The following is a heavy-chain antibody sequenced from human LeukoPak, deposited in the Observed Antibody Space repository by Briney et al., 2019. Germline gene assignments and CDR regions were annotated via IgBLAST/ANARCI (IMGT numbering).Heavy chain of an antibody. CDR3: ARIEVAEWLRFGEGAFDI. CDR1: GGSISSGGYY. J-gene: IGHJ3*02. Sequence: PSETLSHTCTVSGGSISSGGYYWSWIRQAPGKGLEWIGYIYQSGSTCYNPSLKSRVTISVDRSKNQFSLKLSSVTAADTAVYYCARIEVAEWLRFGEGAFDIWGQGTMVTVSS. V-gene: IGHV4-30-2*01. D-gene: IGHD5-12*01. CDR2: IYQSGST.